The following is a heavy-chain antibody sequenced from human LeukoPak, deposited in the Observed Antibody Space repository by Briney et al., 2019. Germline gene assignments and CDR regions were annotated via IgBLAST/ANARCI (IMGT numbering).Heavy chain of an antibody. CDR1: GYSISSAYY. CDR2: IYHSGST. V-gene: IGHV4-38-2*01. Sequence: SETLSLTCAVSGYSISSAYYWGWIRQPPGKGLEWIGGIYHSGSTDYNPYLKSRVTISVDTSKNQFSLKLSSVTAADTAVYYCARVTVTTAAFDYWGQGTLVTVSS. CDR3: ARVTVTTAAFDY. J-gene: IGHJ4*02. D-gene: IGHD4-17*01.